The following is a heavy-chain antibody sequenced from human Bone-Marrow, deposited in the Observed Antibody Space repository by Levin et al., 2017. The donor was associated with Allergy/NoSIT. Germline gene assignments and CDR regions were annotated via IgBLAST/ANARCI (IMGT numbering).Heavy chain of an antibody. CDR2: IGFDGSDK. J-gene: IGHJ6*03. V-gene: IGHV3-33*07. CDR1: GFAFSSYS. CDR3: AREGYCSGFTCYELGAGTYYFYYMDV. Sequence: SCAASGFAFSSYSMYWVRQAPGKGLEWVAGIGFDGSDKNYADSVKGRFTISRDISKNTLFLELNSLRAEDTAVYYCAREGYCSGFTCYELGAGTYYFYYMDVWGKGTTVTVSS. D-gene: IGHD2-15*01.